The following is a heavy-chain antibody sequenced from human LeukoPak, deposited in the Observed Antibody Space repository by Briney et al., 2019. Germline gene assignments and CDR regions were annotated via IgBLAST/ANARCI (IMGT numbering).Heavy chain of an antibody. Sequence: SVKVSCKASGGTFSSYAISWVRQAPGQRLEWMGGIIPIFGTANYAQKFQGRVTITTDEYTSTAYMALSSLRSEDTAVYYCARDNYAGANWFDPWGQGTLVTVSS. CDR3: ARDNYAGANWFDP. J-gene: IGHJ5*02. V-gene: IGHV1-69*05. D-gene: IGHD1-7*01. CDR2: IIPIFGTA. CDR1: GGTFSSYA.